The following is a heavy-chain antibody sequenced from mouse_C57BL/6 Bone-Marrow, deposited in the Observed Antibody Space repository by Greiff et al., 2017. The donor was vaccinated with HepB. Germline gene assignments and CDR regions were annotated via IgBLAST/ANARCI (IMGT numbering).Heavy chain of an antibody. V-gene: IGHV3-1*01. Sequence: VQLKESGPGMVKPSQSLSLTCTVTGYSITSGYDWHWIRHFPGNKLEWMGYISYSGSTNYNPSLKSRISITHDTSKNHFFLKLNSVTTEDTATYYCAREGYYYGSSSWYFDVWGTGTTVTVSS. J-gene: IGHJ1*03. CDR2: ISYSGST. D-gene: IGHD1-1*01. CDR3: AREGYYYGSSSWYFDV. CDR1: GYSITSGYD.